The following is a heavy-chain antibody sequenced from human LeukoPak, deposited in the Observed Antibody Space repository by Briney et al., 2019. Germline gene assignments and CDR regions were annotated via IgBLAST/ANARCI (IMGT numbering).Heavy chain of an antibody. V-gene: IGHV3-7*01. CDR1: GLTFSNYW. J-gene: IGHJ4*02. D-gene: IGHD3-10*01. Sequence: GGSLRLSCAASGLTFSNYWMTWVRQAPGEGLEWVANINRDGSDKDYVDSLKGRFTISRDNAKNSLYLQINSLRVEDTAVYYCARDVRFRGPTDYWGQGTLVTVSS. CDR2: INRDGSDK. CDR3: ARDVRFRGPTDY.